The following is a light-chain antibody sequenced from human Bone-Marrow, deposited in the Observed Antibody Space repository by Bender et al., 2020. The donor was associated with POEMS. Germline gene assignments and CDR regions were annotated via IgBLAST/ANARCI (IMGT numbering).Light chain of an antibody. CDR2: NVN. V-gene: IGLV2-14*03. CDR3: SSYTSDSTLV. J-gene: IGLJ1*01. Sequence: QSALAQPASVSGSPGQSITISCTGTSSDVGGYNLVSWYQQHPYKAPKLMIYNVNNRPSGVSNRFSGSKSGNTASLTISGLQAEDEADYYCSSYTSDSTLVFGTATKVTVL. CDR1: SSDVGGYNL.